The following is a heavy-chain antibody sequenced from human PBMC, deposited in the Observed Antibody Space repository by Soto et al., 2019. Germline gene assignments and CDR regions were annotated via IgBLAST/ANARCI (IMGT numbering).Heavy chain of an antibody. CDR3: AKAVGTSVRGLNDY. CDR1: GFTFGNSW. V-gene: IGHV3-74*01. J-gene: IGHJ4*02. CDR2: MNSDGSTT. Sequence: LRLSCAASGFTFGNSWMHWVRQAPGKGLEWVSRMNSDGSTTDYADSVKGRFTVSRDNAKNTLYLQMNNLRAEDTAVYYCAKAVGTSVRGLNDYWGPGTLVTVSS. D-gene: IGHD1-26*01.